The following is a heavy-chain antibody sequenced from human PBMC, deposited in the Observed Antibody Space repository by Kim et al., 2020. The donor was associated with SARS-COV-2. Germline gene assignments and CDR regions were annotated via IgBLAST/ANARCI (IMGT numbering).Heavy chain of an antibody. CDR3: ARASDYGDYFDY. D-gene: IGHD4-17*01. V-gene: IGHV4-59*01. Sequence: NSNPSLNSRVTISVDTSKNQFSRKLSSVTAADTAVYYCARASDYGDYFDYWGQGTLVTVSS. J-gene: IGHJ4*02.